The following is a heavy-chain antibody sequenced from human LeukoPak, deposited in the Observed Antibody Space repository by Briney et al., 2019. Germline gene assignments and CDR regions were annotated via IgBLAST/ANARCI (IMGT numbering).Heavy chain of an antibody. CDR2: IIPIFDRP. Sequence: AASVKVSCKTIGGRFKSYGFSWVRQAPGQGLEWMGGIIPIFDRPTYAQKFEGRVAITADKSTNTTYVEITSLTSADSAVYYCARDAQWELRAFDVWGRGTMVIVSS. CDR1: GGRFKSYG. D-gene: IGHD1-26*01. CDR3: ARDAQWELRAFDV. V-gene: IGHV1-69*06. J-gene: IGHJ3*01.